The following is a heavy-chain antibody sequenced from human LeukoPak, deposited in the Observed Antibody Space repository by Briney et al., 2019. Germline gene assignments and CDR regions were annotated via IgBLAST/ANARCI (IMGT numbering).Heavy chain of an antibody. CDR2: IYYSGST. Sequence: SETLSLTCTVSGGSISSSSYYWGWIRQPPGKGLEWIGSIYYSGSTYYNPSLKSRVTISVDTSKNQFSLKLSSVTAADTAVYYCARHVMARALVWFDPWGQGTLVTVSS. D-gene: IGHD3-10*01. CDR3: ARHVMARALVWFDP. CDR1: GGSISSSSYY. V-gene: IGHV4-39*01. J-gene: IGHJ5*02.